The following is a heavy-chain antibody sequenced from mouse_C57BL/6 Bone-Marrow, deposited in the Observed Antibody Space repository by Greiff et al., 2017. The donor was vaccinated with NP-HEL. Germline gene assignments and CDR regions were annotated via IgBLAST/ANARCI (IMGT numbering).Heavy chain of an antibody. CDR1: GYAFSSSW. J-gene: IGHJ1*03. V-gene: IGHV1-82*01. Sequence: VQLQESGPELVKPGASVKISCKASGYAFSSSWMNWVKQRPGKGLEWIGRIYPGDGDTNYNGKFKGKATLTADKSSSAAYMQLSSLTSEDSAVYFCARHYYGSSHWYFDVWGTGTTVTVTS. D-gene: IGHD1-1*01. CDR2: IYPGDGDT. CDR3: ARHYYGSSHWYFDV.